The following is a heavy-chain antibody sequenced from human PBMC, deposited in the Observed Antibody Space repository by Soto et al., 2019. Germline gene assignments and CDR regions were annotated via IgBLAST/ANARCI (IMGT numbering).Heavy chain of an antibody. D-gene: IGHD4-17*01. J-gene: IGHJ4*02. CDR2: IDWDDDK. CDR3: ARIKRDDYGDYLLDY. Sequence: SGPTLVNPTQTLTLTCTFSGFSLSTSGMCVTRIRQPPGKALEWLARIDWDDDKYYRTSLKTRLTISKDTSKNQVVLIMTNVDPVDTATYYCARIKRDDYGDYLLDYWGQGTLVTVSS. CDR1: GFSLSTSGMC. V-gene: IGHV2-70*11.